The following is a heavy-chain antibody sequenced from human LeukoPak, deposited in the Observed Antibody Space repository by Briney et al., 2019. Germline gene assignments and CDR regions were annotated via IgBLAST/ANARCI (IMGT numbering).Heavy chain of an antibody. D-gene: IGHD4-17*01. J-gene: IGHJ4*02. CDR3: ANEIRPNDY. V-gene: IGHV3-23*01. Sequence: GGSLRLSCAASGFTFSSYSMNWVRQAPGKGLERVSAISISGSKTYYADSVKGRFTISRDNSKNTLYLQMNSLRAEDTAVYYCANEIRPNDYWGQGTQVTVSS. CDR2: ISISGSKT. CDR1: GFTFSSYS.